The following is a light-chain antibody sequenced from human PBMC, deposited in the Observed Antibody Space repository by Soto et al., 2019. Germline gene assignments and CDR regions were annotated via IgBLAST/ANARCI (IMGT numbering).Light chain of an antibody. V-gene: IGKV3-20*01. J-gene: IGKJ2*01. CDR3: QQYGVSQNT. CDR2: AAS. CDR1: RAVTSNF. Sequence: ESVLTQSPGTLSLSPGERATLSCTASRAVTSNFLAWYQQKPGQAPRLLIYAASSRATGIPDRFSGSGSGTDFTLTISRLEPEDFAVYYCQQYGVSQNTFGQGTKLETK.